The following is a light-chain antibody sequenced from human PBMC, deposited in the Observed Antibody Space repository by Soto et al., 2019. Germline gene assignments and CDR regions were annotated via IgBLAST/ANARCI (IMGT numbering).Light chain of an antibody. CDR2: AAS. CDR3: QQLNSYPLT. J-gene: IGKJ3*01. CDR1: QGISSY. Sequence: DIQMTQSPSFLSASVGDRVTITCRASQGISSYLVWYQQKPGKAPKLLIYAASTLQSGVPSRFSGSGSGTEFTLTISSLQPEDFATYYCQQLNSYPLTFGPGTKVDIK. V-gene: IGKV1-9*01.